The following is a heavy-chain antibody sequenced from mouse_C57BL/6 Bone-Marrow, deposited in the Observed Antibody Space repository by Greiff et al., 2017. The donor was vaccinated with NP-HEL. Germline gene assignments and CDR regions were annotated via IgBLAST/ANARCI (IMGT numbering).Heavy chain of an antibody. V-gene: IGHV5-12*01. J-gene: IGHJ3*01. CDR3: ARPYDGYSSWFAY. D-gene: IGHD2-3*01. Sequence: DVMLVESGGGLVQPGGSLKLSCAASGFTFSDYYMYWVRQTPEKRLEWVAYISNGGGSTYYPDTVKGRFTISRDNAKNTLYLQMRRLKSEDTAMYYCARPYDGYSSWFAYWGQGTLVTVSA. CDR2: ISNGGGST. CDR1: GFTFSDYY.